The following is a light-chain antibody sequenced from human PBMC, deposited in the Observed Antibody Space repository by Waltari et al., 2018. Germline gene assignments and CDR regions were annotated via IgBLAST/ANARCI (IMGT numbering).Light chain of an antibody. CDR2: DAS. CDR3: HQHNNWPHT. Sequence: ETVLTQSPATLSLSPGERATLSCRASQSVTSLAWHQQKPGQAPRLLISDASNRATGIPARFSGSGSGTDFTLTISSLEPEDFAVYYCHQHNNWPHTFGQGTKLEIK. J-gene: IGKJ2*01. V-gene: IGKV3-11*01. CDR1: QSVTS.